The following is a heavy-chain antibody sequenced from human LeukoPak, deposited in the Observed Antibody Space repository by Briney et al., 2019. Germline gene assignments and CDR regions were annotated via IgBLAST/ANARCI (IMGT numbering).Heavy chain of an antibody. Sequence: ASVKVSCKASGYTFTSYGISWVRQAPGQGLEWMGWMNPNSGNTGYAQKFQGRVTMTRNTSISTAYMELSSLRSEDTAVYYCARAKKRITIFGVVIMTHFDYWGQGTLVTVSS. CDR2: MNPNSGNT. J-gene: IGHJ4*02. CDR3: ARAKKRITIFGVVIMTHFDY. CDR1: GYTFTSYG. V-gene: IGHV1-8*02. D-gene: IGHD3-3*01.